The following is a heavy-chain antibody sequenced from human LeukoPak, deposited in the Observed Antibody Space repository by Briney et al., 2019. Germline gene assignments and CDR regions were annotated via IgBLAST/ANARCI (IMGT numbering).Heavy chain of an antibody. CDR3: ARVNCGDDCYSFDI. J-gene: IGHJ3*02. CDR1: GFTFSSYA. Sequence: GRSLRLSCVASGFTFSSYAMHWVRQAPGKGLEWVAVISYDGSNKYYVDSVKGRFTISRDNSKNTLYLQMNSLRAEDTAVYYCARVNCGDDCYSFDIWGQGTMVTVSS. CDR2: ISYDGSNK. D-gene: IGHD2-21*01. V-gene: IGHV3-30-3*01.